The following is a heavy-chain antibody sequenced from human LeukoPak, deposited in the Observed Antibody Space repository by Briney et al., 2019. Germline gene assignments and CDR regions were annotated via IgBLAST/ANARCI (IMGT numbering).Heavy chain of an antibody. CDR3: VRLYYGSGSYPADY. D-gene: IGHD3-10*01. Sequence: ASVKVSCKASGYTFTGYYMHWVRQAPGQGLEWMGWINPNSGGTNYAQKFQGRVTMTRDTSISTAYMELSRLRSDDTAVYYCVRLYYGSGSYPADYWGQGTLVTVSS. CDR2: INPNSGGT. CDR1: GYTFTGYY. V-gene: IGHV1-2*02. J-gene: IGHJ4*02.